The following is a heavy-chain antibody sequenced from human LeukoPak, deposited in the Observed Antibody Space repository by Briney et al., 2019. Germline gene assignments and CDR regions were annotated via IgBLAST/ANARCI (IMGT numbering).Heavy chain of an antibody. Sequence: PSETLSLTCAVYGGSFSGYYWSWIRQPPGKGLEWIGEINHSGSTNYNPSLKSRVTISVDTSKNQFSLKLSSVTAADTAVYYCARVGGVAGYYYYYMDVWGKGTTVTISS. D-gene: IGHD6-19*01. CDR2: INHSGST. V-gene: IGHV4-34*01. J-gene: IGHJ6*03. CDR3: ARVGGVAGYYYYYMDV. CDR1: GGSFSGYY.